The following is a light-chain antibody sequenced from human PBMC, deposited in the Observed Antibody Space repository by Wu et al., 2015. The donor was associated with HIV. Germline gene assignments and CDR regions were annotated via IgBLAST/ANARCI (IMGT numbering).Light chain of an antibody. CDR1: QSVRSN. J-gene: IGKJ3*01. V-gene: IGKV3-15*01. Sequence: EIVMTQSPATLSMSPGERATLSCRASQSVRSNLAWYQQKPGQAPRLLIYGASTRATGIPARFSGSGSGTEFTLTISSLQSEDFAVYYCQQYNSYSFTFGPGTKVDIK. CDR3: QQYNSYSFT. CDR2: GAS.